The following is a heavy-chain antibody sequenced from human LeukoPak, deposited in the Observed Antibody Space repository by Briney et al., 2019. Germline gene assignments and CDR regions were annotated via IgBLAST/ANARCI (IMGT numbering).Heavy chain of an antibody. J-gene: IGHJ4*02. CDR2: INAGNGNT. Sequence: ASVKVSCKASGGTFSSYAMHWVRQAPGQRLEWMGWINAGNGNTKYSQEFQGRVTITRDTSASTAYMELSSLRSEDMAVYYCARDTMVRGVLYYFDYWGQGTLVTVSS. CDR1: GGTFSSYA. CDR3: ARDTMVRGVLYYFDY. D-gene: IGHD3-10*01. V-gene: IGHV1-3*03.